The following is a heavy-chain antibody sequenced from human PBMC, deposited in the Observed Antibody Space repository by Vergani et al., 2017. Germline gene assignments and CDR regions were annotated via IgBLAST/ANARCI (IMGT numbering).Heavy chain of an antibody. V-gene: IGHV3-21*01. D-gene: IGHD3-22*01. J-gene: IGHJ4*02. CDR1: VFPFSSYS. CDR2: ISSSSSYI. Sequence: EVQLVESGGGLVKPGGSLRLSCAASVFPFSSYSINWVRQAPGRGLEWVSSISSSSSYISYADSVKGRVTISRDNAKNSLYLQMNSLRAEDTAVYYCARDGDSSGYSDYWGQGTLVTVSS. CDR3: ARDGDSSGYSDY.